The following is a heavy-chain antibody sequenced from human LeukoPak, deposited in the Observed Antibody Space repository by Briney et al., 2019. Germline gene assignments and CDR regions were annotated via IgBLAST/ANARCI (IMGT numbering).Heavy chain of an antibody. CDR1: GFTLSGYD. V-gene: IGHV3-30*18. D-gene: IGHD4-23*01. CDR2: ISYGGSNK. CDR3: AKGDYGGYSHGFDI. Sequence: AGRSLRLSCAASGFTLSGYDMHWVRQAPGKGLEWVAVISYGGSNKYYGDSVQGRFTISRDNSKNTLFLQMNSLRAEDTAIYYRAKGDYGGYSHGFDIWGQGTRVTVSS. J-gene: IGHJ3*02.